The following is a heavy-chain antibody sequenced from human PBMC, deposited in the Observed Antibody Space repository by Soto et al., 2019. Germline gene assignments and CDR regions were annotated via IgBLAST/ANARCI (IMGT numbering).Heavy chain of an antibody. CDR2: IWYDGSNK. CDR3: AREGLDQYYFDY. CDR1: GFTFSSYG. J-gene: IGHJ4*02. D-gene: IGHD1-1*01. Sequence: GGSLRLSCAASGFTFSSYGMHWVRQAPGKGLEWVAVIWYDGSNKYYADSVKGRFTISRDNSKNTLYLQMNSLRAEDTAVYYCAREGLDQYYFDYWGQGTLVTAPQ. V-gene: IGHV3-33*01.